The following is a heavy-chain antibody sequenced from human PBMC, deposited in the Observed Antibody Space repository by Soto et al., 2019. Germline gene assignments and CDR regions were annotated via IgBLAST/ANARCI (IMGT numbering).Heavy chain of an antibody. CDR1: RGPVSRGSPY. D-gene: IGHD2-15*01. V-gene: IGHV4-61*01. J-gene: IGHJ5*02. CDR3: ARTRLYCSGDICWPSGFDP. Sequence: SETRSLTRSVSRGPVSRGSPYCTWIRQPPGKGLEWRGNINFSVSANYNRSRKSRVTMSVDACKDQFSLKLTSVTPADTALYYGARTRLYCSGDICWPSGFDPWGQGTQDTVSS. CDR2: INFSVSA.